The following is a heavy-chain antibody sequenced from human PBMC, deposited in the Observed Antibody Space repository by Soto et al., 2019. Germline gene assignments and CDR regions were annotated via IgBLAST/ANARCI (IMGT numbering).Heavy chain of an antibody. J-gene: IGHJ4*02. CDR1: GGTFSSYA. V-gene: IGHV1-69*13. CDR3: ARGASHFDWLLASYFDY. D-gene: IGHD3-9*01. CDR2: IIPIFGTA. Sequence: SVQVSCKASGGTFSSYAISWVRQAPGQGLEWMGGIIPIFGTANYAQKFQGRVTITADESTSTAYMELSSLRSEDTAVYYCARGASHFDWLLASYFDYWGQGTLVTVSS.